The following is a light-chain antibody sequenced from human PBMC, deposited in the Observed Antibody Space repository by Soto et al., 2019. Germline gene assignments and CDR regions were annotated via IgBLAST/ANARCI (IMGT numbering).Light chain of an antibody. Sequence: EIVLTQSPGTLSLSPGERATLSCRASQSVSSSYLAWYQQKPGQAPRLLIYGASNRATGIPDRSSGSGSGTDFTLTISRLEPEDFALYYCQQYGSSPLTFGGGTKVEIK. CDR2: GAS. CDR1: QSVSSSY. CDR3: QQYGSSPLT. J-gene: IGKJ4*01. V-gene: IGKV3-20*01.